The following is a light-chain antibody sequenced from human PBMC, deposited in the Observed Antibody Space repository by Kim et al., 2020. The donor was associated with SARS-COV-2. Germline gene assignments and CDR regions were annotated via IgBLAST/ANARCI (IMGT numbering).Light chain of an antibody. CDR3: QQFGSSMYT. CDR1: QSVPSTH. CDR2: GTS. J-gene: IGKJ2*01. V-gene: IGKV3-20*01. Sequence: ETVLTQSPGTLSLSPGERATLSCRASQSVPSTHLAWYQQKRGKAPRLLIYGTSSRASGIPDRFSGSGSGTDFTLTISRLEPEDFAVYYCQQFGSSMYTFGQGTKLEIK.